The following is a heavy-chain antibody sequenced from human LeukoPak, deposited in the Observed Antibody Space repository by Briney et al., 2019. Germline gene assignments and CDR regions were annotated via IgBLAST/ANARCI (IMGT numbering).Heavy chain of an antibody. Sequence: SETLSLTCAVYGGSFSGYYWSWIRQPPGKGLEWIGEINHSGSTNYNPSLKSRVTISVDTSKNQFSLKLSSVTAAVTSVFYCARQVPTSIFTSNFDPWGQGALVTVSS. D-gene: IGHD3-16*01. CDR2: INHSGST. V-gene: IGHV4-34*01. CDR3: ARQVPTSIFTSNFDP. CDR1: GGSFSGYY. J-gene: IGHJ5*02.